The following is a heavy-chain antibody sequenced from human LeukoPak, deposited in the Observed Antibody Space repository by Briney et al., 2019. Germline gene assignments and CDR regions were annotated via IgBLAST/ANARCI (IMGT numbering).Heavy chain of an antibody. CDR3: ARGRRTIFGVVTQFDY. J-gene: IGHJ4*02. CDR2: ISSSSSTI. V-gene: IGHV3-11*04. Sequence: GGSLRLSCAASGFTFSDYYMSWIRQAPGKGLEWVSYISSSSSTIYYADSVKGRFTISRDNAKNSLYLQMNSLRAEDTAVYYCARGRRTIFGVVTQFDYWGQGTLVTVSS. CDR1: GFTFSDYY. D-gene: IGHD3-3*01.